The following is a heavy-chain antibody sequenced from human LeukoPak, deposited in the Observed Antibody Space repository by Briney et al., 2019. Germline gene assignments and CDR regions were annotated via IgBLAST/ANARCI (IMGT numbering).Heavy chain of an antibody. V-gene: IGHV4-59*01. CDR3: ASLKDIVGATVDY. CDR1: GGSISSYY. CDR2: IYYSGST. D-gene: IGHD1-26*01. Sequence: SETLSLTCTVSGGSISSYYWSWIRQPPGKGLEWIGYIYYSGSTNYNPSLKSRVTISVDTSKNQFSLRLSSVTAADTAVYYCASLKDIVGATVDYWGQGTLVTVSS. J-gene: IGHJ4*02.